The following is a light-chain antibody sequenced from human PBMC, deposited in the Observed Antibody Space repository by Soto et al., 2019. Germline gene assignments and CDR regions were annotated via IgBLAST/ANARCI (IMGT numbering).Light chain of an antibody. CDR1: QSVSSD. V-gene: IGKV3-20*01. Sequence: LVLTQSPATLSLSTGERATLSCRASQSVSSDLAWYQQKPGQAPRLLIYGASSRATGIPDRFSGSGSGTDFTLTISRLEPVDFAVYYCQQYGSSLLFGQGTKVDIK. CDR2: GAS. CDR3: QQYGSSLL. J-gene: IGKJ1*01.